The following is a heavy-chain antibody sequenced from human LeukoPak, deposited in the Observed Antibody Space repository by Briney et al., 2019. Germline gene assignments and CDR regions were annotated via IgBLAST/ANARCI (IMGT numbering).Heavy chain of an antibody. V-gene: IGHV4-39*07. D-gene: IGHD5-24*01. CDR3: ARGQAKRWLLQKLDYFDY. CDR1: GASISGSGYY. Sequence: SETLSLTCAVSGASISGSGYYLGWIRQPPGKGLEWIGNIYYTGSTYYNASLQSRVTLSIDMSKNQFSLKLSSVTAADTAVYYRARGQAKRWLLQKLDYFDYWGQGTLVTVSS. J-gene: IGHJ4*02. CDR2: IYYTGST.